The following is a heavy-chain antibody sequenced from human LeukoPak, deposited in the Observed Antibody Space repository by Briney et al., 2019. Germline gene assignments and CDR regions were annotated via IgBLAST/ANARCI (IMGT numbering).Heavy chain of an antibody. J-gene: IGHJ4*02. CDR1: GFTFSTYS. CDR3: ARERPEFDS. D-gene: IGHD1-14*01. Sequence: PGGSLRLSCAASGFTFSTYSMNWVRQAPGKGLEWVSYSSSSSYTIYYADSVRGRFTISRDKASNSLYLQMNSLRAEDTAVYYCARERPEFDSWGQGTLVTVSS. CDR2: SSSSSYTI. V-gene: IGHV3-48*01.